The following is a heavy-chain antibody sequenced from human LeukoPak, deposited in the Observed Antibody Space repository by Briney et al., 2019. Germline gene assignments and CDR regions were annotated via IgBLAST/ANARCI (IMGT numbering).Heavy chain of an antibody. CDR3: AKGYSGSYAGVDY. V-gene: IGHV3-9*01. D-gene: IGHD1-26*01. CDR1: GFTFDDYV. J-gene: IGHJ4*02. CDR2: ISWNSDSI. Sequence: GGSLRLSCAASGFTFDDYVMHWVRQAPGKGLEWVSGISWNSDSIAYADSVKGRFTISRDSAKNSLYLQINSLRAEDTASYYCAKGYSGSYAGVDYWGQGTLVTVSS.